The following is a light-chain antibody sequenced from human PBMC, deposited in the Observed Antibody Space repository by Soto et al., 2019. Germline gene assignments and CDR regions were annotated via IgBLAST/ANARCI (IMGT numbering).Light chain of an antibody. CDR1: QSISHY. CDR3: QQNYRTPLFT. V-gene: IGKV1-39*01. Sequence: DIQMTQSPSSLSASVGDRVTITCGTSQSISHYLNWYQQKPGKAPNFLIFAASNLQSGAPSRFSGSGSGTEFTLTISNLQPEDFGTYYCQQNYRTPLFTFGPGTKVDIK. CDR2: AAS. J-gene: IGKJ3*01.